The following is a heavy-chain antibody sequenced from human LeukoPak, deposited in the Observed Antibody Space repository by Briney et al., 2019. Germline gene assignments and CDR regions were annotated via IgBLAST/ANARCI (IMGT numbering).Heavy chain of an antibody. Sequence: GSSVKVSCKASGGTFSSYAISWVRQAPGQGLEWMGGIIPIFGTANYAQKFQGRVTITADKSTSTAYMELSSLRSEDTAVYYCARGSMVRGVIPYYYFDYWGQGTLVTVSS. CDR1: GGTFSSYA. CDR3: ARGSMVRGVIPYYYFDY. CDR2: IIPIFGTA. D-gene: IGHD3-10*01. J-gene: IGHJ4*02. V-gene: IGHV1-69*06.